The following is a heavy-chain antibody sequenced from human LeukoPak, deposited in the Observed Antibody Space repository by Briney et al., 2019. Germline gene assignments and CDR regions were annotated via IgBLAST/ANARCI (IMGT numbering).Heavy chain of an antibody. D-gene: IGHD2-15*01. CDR3: AKSVGYCSGGSCYSVG. V-gene: IGHV1-2*06. CDR2: INPNSGGT. Sequence: ASVKVSCKASGYTFTGYYMHWARQAPGQGLEWMGRINPNSGGTNYAQKFQGRVTMTRDTSISTAYMELSRLRSDDTAVYYCAKSVGYCSGGSCYSVGWGQGTLVTVSS. J-gene: IGHJ4*02. CDR1: GYTFTGYY.